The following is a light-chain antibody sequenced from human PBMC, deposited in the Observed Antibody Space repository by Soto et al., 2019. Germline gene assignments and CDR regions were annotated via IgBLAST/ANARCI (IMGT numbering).Light chain of an antibody. Sequence: EIVLTQSPGTLSMSPGERATLSCRASQSVSNNYLAWYQQKPGQAPRLLIFAASSRATGIPDRFSGSGSGTDFTHTISRLEPEDFAMYYCQQYDTYSPRLAFGGGTTVEIK. CDR2: AAS. V-gene: IGKV3-20*01. CDR3: QQYDTYSPRLA. CDR1: QSVSNNY. J-gene: IGKJ4*01.